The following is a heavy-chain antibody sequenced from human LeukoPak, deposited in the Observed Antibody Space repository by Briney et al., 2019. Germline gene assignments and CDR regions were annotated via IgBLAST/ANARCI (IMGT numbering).Heavy chain of an antibody. V-gene: IGHV5-51*01. J-gene: IGHJ4*02. CDR1: GYSFTSYW. CDR3: ARHGAAAGTREGLGFDY. Sequence: GESLKISCKGSGYSFTSYWIGWVRQMPGKGLEWMGIIYPGDSDTRYSPSFQGQVTISADKSISTAYLQWSSLKASDTAMYHCARHGAAAGTREGLGFDYWGQGTLVTVSS. D-gene: IGHD6-13*01. CDR2: IYPGDSDT.